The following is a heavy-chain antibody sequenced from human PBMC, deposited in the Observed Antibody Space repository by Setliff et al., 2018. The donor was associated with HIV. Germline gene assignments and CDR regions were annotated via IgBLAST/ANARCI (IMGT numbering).Heavy chain of an antibody. V-gene: IGHV1-18*01. J-gene: IGHJ4*01. Sequence: ASVKVSCKVSGYTFLSYGISWVRQAPGQGLEWMGWISTYNRDTNSAQKFEDRLSLSTNSSTSTAYMELRSLRSDDTAIYYCARGRGPSRFDYWGQGTLVTVSS. CDR1: GYTFLSYG. CDR2: ISTYNRDT. CDR3: ARGRGPSRFDY.